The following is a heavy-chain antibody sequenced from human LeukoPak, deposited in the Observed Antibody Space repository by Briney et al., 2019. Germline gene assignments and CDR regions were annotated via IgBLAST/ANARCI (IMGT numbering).Heavy chain of an antibody. V-gene: IGHV1-18*01. CDR1: GYTFTIYG. D-gene: IGHD3-10*01. CDR3: ERDPERGFAEFQYNWFDP. CDR2: ISAYNGNT. Sequence: ASVTVSFTGSGYTFTIYGISWVRQAPGQGLEWMGWISAYNGNTNYAQKLQGRVTMTTDTSTSTDYMEVRSLRSDDTDGYYCERDPERGFAEFQYNWFDPWGQGTLVTVSS. J-gene: IGHJ5*02.